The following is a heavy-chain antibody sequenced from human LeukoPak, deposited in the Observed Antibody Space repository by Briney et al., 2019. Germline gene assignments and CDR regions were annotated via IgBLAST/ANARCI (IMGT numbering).Heavy chain of an antibody. CDR3: ARNSISDYYDSSGYLDY. J-gene: IGHJ4*02. CDR2: IIPIFGTA. CDR1: GGTFISYA. Sequence: ASVKVSCKASGGTFISYAISWVRQAPGQGLEWMGRIIPIFGTANYAQKFQGRVTITTDESTSTAYMELSSLRSEDTAVYYCARNSISDYYDSSGYLDYWGQGTLVTVSS. V-gene: IGHV1-69*05. D-gene: IGHD3-22*01.